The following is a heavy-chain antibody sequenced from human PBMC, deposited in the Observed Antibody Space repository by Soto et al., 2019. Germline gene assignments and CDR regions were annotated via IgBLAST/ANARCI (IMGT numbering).Heavy chain of an antibody. CDR3: AHSERRDGFSVLVGGSLDC. Sequence: QITLKESGPTLVKPTQTLTLTCTFSGFSLSTSGVGVGWIRQTPGKALEWLALIFWDDDKRYSPSLKNRLTNTGHTATAQVGRTMANMDTVDTATYYCAHSERRDGFSVLVGGSLDCWGQGTLVTVSS. CDR2: IFWDDDK. D-gene: IGHD3-10*01. CDR1: GFSLSTSGVG. J-gene: IGHJ4*02. V-gene: IGHV2-5*02.